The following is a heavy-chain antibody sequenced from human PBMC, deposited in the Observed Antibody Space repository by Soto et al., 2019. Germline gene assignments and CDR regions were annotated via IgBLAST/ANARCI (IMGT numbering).Heavy chain of an antibody. CDR2: IKQDGSEN. V-gene: IGHV3-7*03. Sequence: GSLRLSCAASGFTFSNYWMSWVRQAPGKGLEWVANIKQDGSENYYVDSVNGRFTTSRDNTKNSFYLQMNSLRAEDTAVYYCARGVRGCGVVAYFNYWGQGTLVAVSS. CDR1: GFTFSNYW. CDR3: ARGVRGCGVVAYFNY. D-gene: IGHD3-3*01. J-gene: IGHJ4*02.